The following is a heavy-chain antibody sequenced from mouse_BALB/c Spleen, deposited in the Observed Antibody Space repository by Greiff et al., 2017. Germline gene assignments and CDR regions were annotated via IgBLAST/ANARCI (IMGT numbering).Heavy chain of an antibody. J-gene: IGHJ4*01. CDR1: GYSITSDYA. V-gene: IGHV3-2*02. CDR3: AREGDGDAMDY. CDR2: ISYSGST. Sequence: DVQLQESGPGLVKPSQSLSLTCTVTGYSITSDYAWNWIRQFPGNKLEWMGYISYSGSTSYNPSLKSRISITRDTSKNQFFLQLNSVTTEDTATYYCAREGDGDAMDYWGQGTSVTVSS. D-gene: IGHD3-3*01.